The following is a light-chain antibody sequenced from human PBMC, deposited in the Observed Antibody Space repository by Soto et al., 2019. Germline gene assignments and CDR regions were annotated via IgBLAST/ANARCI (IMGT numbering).Light chain of an antibody. V-gene: IGLV2-18*02. CDR3: SSFASSATLV. J-gene: IGLJ3*02. Sequence: QSALTQPPSVSGSPGQSVTISCTGTSSDIGYHNRVSWYQPPPGTAPKLMIYEVSTRYSGVPDRFSGSKSGNTASLTISGLQAEDEADYYCSSFASSATLVFGGGTKLTVL. CDR1: SSDIGYHNR. CDR2: EVS.